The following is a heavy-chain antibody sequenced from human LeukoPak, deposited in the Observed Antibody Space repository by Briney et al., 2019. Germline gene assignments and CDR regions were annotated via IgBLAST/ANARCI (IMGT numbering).Heavy chain of an antibody. CDR2: ISSSSSYI. J-gene: IGHJ6*03. V-gene: IGHV3-21*01. Sequence: GGSLRLSCAASGFIFSSYSMNWVRQAPGKGLEWVSSISSSSSYIYYADSVKGRFTISRDNAKNSLYLQMNSLRAEDTAVYYCARKYGSGSYYYMDVWGKGTTVTVSS. D-gene: IGHD3-10*01. CDR1: GFIFSSYS. CDR3: ARKYGSGSYYYMDV.